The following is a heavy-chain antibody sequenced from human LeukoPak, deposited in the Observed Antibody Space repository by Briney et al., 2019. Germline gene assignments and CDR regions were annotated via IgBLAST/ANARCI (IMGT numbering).Heavy chain of an antibody. CDR3: AKDDVEEYGDPAFDY. V-gene: IGHV3-21*01. CDR1: GFTFNNYN. CDR2: ITSSGTYI. J-gene: IGHJ4*02. Sequence: KSGGSLRLSCATSGFTFNNYNMNWVRQAPGRALEWVSSITSSGTYIFYADSVKGRFTISRDNSKNTLYLQMNSLRAEDTAVYYCAKDDVEEYGDPAFDYWGQGTLVTVSS. D-gene: IGHD4-17*01.